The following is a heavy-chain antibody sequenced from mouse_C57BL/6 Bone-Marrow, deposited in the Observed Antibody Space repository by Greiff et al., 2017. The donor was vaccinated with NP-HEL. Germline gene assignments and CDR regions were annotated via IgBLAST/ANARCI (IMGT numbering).Heavy chain of an antibody. CDR2: INPSTGGT. V-gene: IGHV1-42*01. Sequence: VQLQQSGPELVKPGASVKISCKASGYSFTGYYMNWVKQSPEKSLEWIGEINPSTGGTTYNQKFKAKATLTVDKSSSTAYMQLKSLTSEDSAVYYCAKEAYYSNYSAMDYWGQGTSVTVSS. CDR1: GYSFTGYY. D-gene: IGHD2-5*01. CDR3: AKEAYYSNYSAMDY. J-gene: IGHJ4*01.